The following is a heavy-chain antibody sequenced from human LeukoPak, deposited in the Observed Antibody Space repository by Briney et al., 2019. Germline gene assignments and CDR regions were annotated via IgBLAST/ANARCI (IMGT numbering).Heavy chain of an antibody. J-gene: IGHJ4*02. CDR3: AHYPSSWSRG. V-gene: IGHV3-21*01. Sequence: PGGSLRLSCAASGFTFGSYSMNWVRQAPGKGLEWVSSISSSSSYIYYADSVKGRFTISRDNAKNSLYLQMNSLRAEDTAVYYCAHYPSSWSRGWGQGTLVTVSS. CDR2: ISSSSSYI. D-gene: IGHD6-13*01. CDR1: GFTFGSYS.